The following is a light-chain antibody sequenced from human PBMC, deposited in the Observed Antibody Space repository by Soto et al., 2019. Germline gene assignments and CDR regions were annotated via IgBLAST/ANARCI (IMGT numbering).Light chain of an antibody. Sequence: EIVMTQSPATLSVSPGEGATLSCRASQSVRSNVAWYQQKPGQPPRLLIYGASTRAYGIPDRLSGSWSGTEFALTISGLQSEDFAVYYCQQYNNWPPLYTCGQGTKLEIK. CDR1: QSVRSN. J-gene: IGKJ2*01. V-gene: IGKV3-15*01. CDR2: GAS. CDR3: QQYNNWPPLYT.